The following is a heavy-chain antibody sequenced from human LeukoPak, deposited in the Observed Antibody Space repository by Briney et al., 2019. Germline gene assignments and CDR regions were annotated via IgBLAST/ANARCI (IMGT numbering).Heavy chain of an antibody. J-gene: IGHJ4*02. CDR1: GGSISNYY. D-gene: IGHD3-10*01. CDR2: IYSDGRT. V-gene: IGHV4-4*07. CDR3: ARDLSSRGVISLDY. Sequence: SETLSLACTVSGGSISNYYWSWIRQPAGKGLEWIGRIYSDGRTNYDLSLSSRLAMSVDTSRNQFSLKLSSVTAADTAVYYCARDLSSRGVISLDYWGQGTLVTVSS.